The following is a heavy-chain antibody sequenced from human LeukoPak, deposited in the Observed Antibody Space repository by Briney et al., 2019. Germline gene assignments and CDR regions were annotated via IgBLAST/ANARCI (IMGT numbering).Heavy chain of an antibody. V-gene: IGHV1-46*01. J-gene: IGHJ6*02. Sequence: ASVKVSCKASGYTFTSYYMHWVRQAPGQGLEWMGIINPSGGSTSYAQKFQGRVTMTRDTSISTAYMELSRLRSDDTAVYYCARGQDTAMVSYYYYYGMDVWGQGTTVTVSS. CDR1: GYTFTSYY. CDR2: INPSGGST. D-gene: IGHD5-18*01. CDR3: ARGQDTAMVSYYYYYGMDV.